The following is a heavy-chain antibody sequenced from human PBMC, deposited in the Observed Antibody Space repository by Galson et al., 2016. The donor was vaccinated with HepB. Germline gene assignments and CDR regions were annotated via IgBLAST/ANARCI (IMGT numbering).Heavy chain of an antibody. V-gene: IGHV3-48*02. CDR1: GFSFSTSG. CDR2: ISSSSDTT. Sequence: SLRLSCAASGFSFSTSGMSWVRQTPGKGIEWVSYISSSSDTTYYADSVNGRFTISRDNAKNSLFLQMNSLRDEDTAVYYCARDSCDDGTCYSPFWDRHFDLWGRGTLVTVSS. J-gene: IGHJ2*01. D-gene: IGHD2-15*01. CDR3: ARDSCDDGTCYSPFWDRHFDL.